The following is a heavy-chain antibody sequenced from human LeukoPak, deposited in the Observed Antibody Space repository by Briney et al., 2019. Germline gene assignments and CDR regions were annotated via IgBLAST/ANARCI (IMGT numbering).Heavy chain of an antibody. CDR2: ITGSGGST. Sequence: PGGSLRLSCAASGFTFSSYDMSWVRQAPGSGLEWGSGITGSGGSTYYADSVKGRFTISRDNSKNTLYLQMNSLRAEDTAVYYCAKGNWGERLDWYFDLWGRGTLVTVSS. D-gene: IGHD1-26*01. CDR3: AKGNWGERLDWYFDL. V-gene: IGHV3-23*01. CDR1: GFTFSSYD. J-gene: IGHJ2*01.